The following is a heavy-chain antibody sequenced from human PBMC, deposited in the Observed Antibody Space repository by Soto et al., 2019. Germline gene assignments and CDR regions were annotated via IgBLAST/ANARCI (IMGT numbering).Heavy chain of an antibody. Sequence: ASVKVSCKASGYTFTSYGISWVRQAPGQGLEWMGWISAYNGNTKYAQKLQGRVTMTTDTSTSTAYMELRSLRSDDTAVYYCARVSIPTNWGYYYYGMDVWGQGTTVTVSS. V-gene: IGHV1-18*01. CDR2: ISAYNGNT. J-gene: IGHJ6*02. CDR1: GYTFTSYG. D-gene: IGHD7-27*01. CDR3: ARVSIPTNWGYYYYGMDV.